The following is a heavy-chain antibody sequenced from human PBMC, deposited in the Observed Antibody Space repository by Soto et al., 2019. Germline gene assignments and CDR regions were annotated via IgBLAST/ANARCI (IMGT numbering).Heavy chain of an antibody. CDR3: ASSYGVSWYGDF. D-gene: IGHD6-13*01. J-gene: IGHJ4*02. CDR1: GDSFNDYP. Sequence: QVQLVQSGAEVRKPGSSVKVSCRSSGDSFNDYPVTWVRQAPGQGLEWMGGTIPVSGTTNYAQEFQGRVTITADVSSSAVYIELSSLKYEDTALYYCASSYGVSWYGDFWGQGTLVTVSS. V-gene: IGHV1-69*01. CDR2: TIPVSGTT.